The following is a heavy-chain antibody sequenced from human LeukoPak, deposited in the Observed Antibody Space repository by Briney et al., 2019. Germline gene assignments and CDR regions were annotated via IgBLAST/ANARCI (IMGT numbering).Heavy chain of an antibody. CDR1: GDSITNSNYY. CDR3: AREVGGGYCSSTSCNYFDY. Sequence: SETLSLTCTASGDSITNSNYYWGWIRQPPGKGLEWIGSIYYSGSTYYNPSLKSRVTISVDTSKNQFSLKLSSVTAADTAVYYCAREVGGGYCSSTSCNYFDYWGQGTLVTVSS. D-gene: IGHD2-2*01. V-gene: IGHV4-39*07. J-gene: IGHJ4*02. CDR2: IYYSGST.